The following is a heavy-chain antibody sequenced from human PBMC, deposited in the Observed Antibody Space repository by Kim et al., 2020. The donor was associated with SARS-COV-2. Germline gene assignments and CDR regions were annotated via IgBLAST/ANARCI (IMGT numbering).Heavy chain of an antibody. CDR3: AKDQGKVRYPHREWVSIDS. CDR2: ISYDGSNK. V-gene: IGHV3-30*18. D-gene: IGHD3-9*01. J-gene: IGHJ4*02. CDR1: GFTFSSYG. Sequence: GGSLRLSCAASGFTFSSYGMHWVRQAPGKGLEWVAVISYDGSNKYYADSVKGRFTISRDNSKNTLYLQMNSLRAEDTAVYYCAKDQGKVRYPHREWVSIDSWGQGPLVTVSS.